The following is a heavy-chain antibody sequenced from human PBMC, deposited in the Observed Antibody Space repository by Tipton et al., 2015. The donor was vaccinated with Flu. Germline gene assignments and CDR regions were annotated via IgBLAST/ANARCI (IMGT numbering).Heavy chain of an antibody. J-gene: IGHJ5*02. Sequence: TLSLTCTVSGGSISSSSHYWGWIRQAPGRGLEWVGSIHYTGYPYYNSSLKSRLAMSIDTSKKQFSLRLSSVTAADTAVYYCARIFGVTLNNGIDPWGQGTLVIVSS. CDR3: ARIFGVTLNNGIDP. CDR2: IHYTGYP. CDR1: GGSISSSSHY. V-gene: IGHV4-39*07. D-gene: IGHD3-3*01.